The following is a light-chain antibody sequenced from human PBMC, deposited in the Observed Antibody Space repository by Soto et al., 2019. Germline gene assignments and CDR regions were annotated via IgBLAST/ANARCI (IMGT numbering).Light chain of an antibody. V-gene: IGKV1-6*01. J-gene: IGKJ3*01. CDR2: AAS. CDR3: LQDYNYPRT. CDR1: QGIRND. Sequence: ALQMTQSPSSLSASVGDRVTITCRASQGIRNDLGWYQQKPGKAPKLLIYAASSLQSGFPSRFSGSGSGTDFTLTSSSLQPEDFETYYCLQDYNYPRTFGPGTKVDIK.